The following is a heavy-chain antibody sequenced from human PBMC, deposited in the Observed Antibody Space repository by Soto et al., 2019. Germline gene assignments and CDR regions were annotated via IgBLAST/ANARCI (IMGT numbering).Heavy chain of an antibody. Sequence: PSETLSLTCTVSGGSISSYYWSWIRQPPGKGLEWIGYIYYSGSTNYNPSLKSRVTISVDTSKNQFSLKLSSVTAAGTAVYYCAGNPFNWGSGAFDIWGQGTMVTVSS. V-gene: IGHV4-59*01. CDR2: IYYSGST. J-gene: IGHJ3*02. CDR1: GGSISSYY. D-gene: IGHD7-27*01. CDR3: AGNPFNWGSGAFDI.